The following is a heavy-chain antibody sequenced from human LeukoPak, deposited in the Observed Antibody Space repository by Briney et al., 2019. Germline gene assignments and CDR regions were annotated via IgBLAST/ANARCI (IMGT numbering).Heavy chain of an antibody. CDR3: ARKVV. J-gene: IGHJ4*02. CDR2: ISGSGGIT. Sequence: GGSLRLSCAASGFTFSSYDMNWVHQAPGKGLEWVSGISGSGGITYYADSVKGRFTISRDNSENTLYLQMKSLRAEDTAVYFCARKVVWGQGTLVTVSS. CDR1: GFTFSSYD. V-gene: IGHV3-23*01.